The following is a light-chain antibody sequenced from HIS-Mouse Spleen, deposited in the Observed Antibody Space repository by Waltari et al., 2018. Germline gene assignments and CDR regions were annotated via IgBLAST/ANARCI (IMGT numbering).Light chain of an antibody. CDR3: AAWDDSLSGPV. CDR2: RNN. J-gene: IGLJ3*02. Sequence: QSVLTQPPPASGTPGQRVPISCSGTSPNSGSNYVYWYQQLPGTAPKLLIYRNNQRPSGVPDRFSGSKSGTSASLAISGLRSEDEADYYCAAWDDSLSGPVFGGGTKLTVL. V-gene: IGLV1-47*01. CDR1: SPNSGSNY.